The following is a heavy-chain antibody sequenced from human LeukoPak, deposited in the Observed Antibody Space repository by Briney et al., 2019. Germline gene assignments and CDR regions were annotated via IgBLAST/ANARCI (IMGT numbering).Heavy chain of an antibody. CDR3: AKGSRPGSSGYPNLDH. CDR2: FFSGSTT. V-gene: IGHV3-53*01. J-gene: IGHJ4*02. Sequence: PGGSLRLSCAASGFTVSSNYMNWVRQAPGKGLEWVSLFFSGSTTNYADSVKGWFTISRDSSKNTLYLQMNSLGVEDTAVYYCAKGSRPGSSGYPNLDHWGQGTLVTVSS. CDR1: GFTVSSNY. D-gene: IGHD3-22*01.